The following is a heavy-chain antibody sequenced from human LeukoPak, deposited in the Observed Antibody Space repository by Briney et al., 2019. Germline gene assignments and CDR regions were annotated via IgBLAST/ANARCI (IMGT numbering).Heavy chain of an antibody. CDR2: ISGSGGST. V-gene: IGHV3-23*01. J-gene: IGHJ4*02. CDR3: AKDHFTMVRGVIITWLDH. CDR1: GFTFSSYA. D-gene: IGHD3-10*01. Sequence: HPGGSLRLSCAASGFTFSSYAMSWVRQAPGKGLERVSGISGSGGSTYYADSVKGRFTISRDNSKNTLYLQMNSLRAEDTAVYYCAKDHFTMVRGVIITWLDHWGQGTLVTVSS.